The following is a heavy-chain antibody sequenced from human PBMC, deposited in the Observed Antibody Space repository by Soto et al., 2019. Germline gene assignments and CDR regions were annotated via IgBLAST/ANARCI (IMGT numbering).Heavy chain of an antibody. CDR2: ISYNGSNK. D-gene: IGHD4-17*01. Sequence: LRLSCAASGFTFVSYGMHWVRQAPGKGLEWVAYISYNGSNKSYADSVEGRFIISRDNTKSTMYLQVNSLRAEDTATYHCAKEMTTNPFEYWGQGTLVTVSS. CDR3: AKEMTTNPFEY. J-gene: IGHJ4*02. V-gene: IGHV3-30*18. CDR1: GFTFVSYG.